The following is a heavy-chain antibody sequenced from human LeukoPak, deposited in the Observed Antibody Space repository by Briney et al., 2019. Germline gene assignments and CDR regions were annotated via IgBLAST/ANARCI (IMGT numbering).Heavy chain of an antibody. CDR3: ASSYYDSSGYYSDY. CDR1: GGSFSGYY. D-gene: IGHD3-22*01. V-gene: IGHV4-34*01. J-gene: IGHJ4*02. Sequence: SETLSLICAVYGGSFSGYYWSWIRQPPGKGLEWIGEINHSGSTNYNPSLKSRVTISVDTSKNQFSLKLSSVTAADTAVYYCASSYYDSSGYYSDYWGQGTLVTVSS. CDR2: INHSGST.